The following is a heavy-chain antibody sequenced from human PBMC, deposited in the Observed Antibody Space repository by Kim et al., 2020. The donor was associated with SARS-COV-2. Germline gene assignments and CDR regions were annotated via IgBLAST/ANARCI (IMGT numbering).Heavy chain of an antibody. J-gene: IGHJ4*02. CDR2: ISAGNAYT. V-gene: IGHV1-3*01. Sequence: ASVKVSCKASGYTFASYALHWVRQAPGQRLEWMGWISAGNAYTKYSQKFQGRVTITRDTSASTAYMELSSLRSEDTAVYYCASESFGSGSYSFDYWGQGT. D-gene: IGHD3-10*01. CDR1: GYTFASYA. CDR3: ASESFGSGSYSFDY.